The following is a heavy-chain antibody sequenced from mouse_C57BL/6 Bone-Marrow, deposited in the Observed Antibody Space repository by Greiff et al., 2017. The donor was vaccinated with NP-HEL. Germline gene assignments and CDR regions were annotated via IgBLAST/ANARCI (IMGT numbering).Heavy chain of an antibody. CDR2: IDPENGDT. CDR3: TNWYYAMDY. J-gene: IGHJ4*01. CDR1: GFNINDDY. D-gene: IGHD4-1*01. Sequence: VQLQQSGAELVRPGASVKLSCTASGFNINDDYMHWVKQRPEQGLEWIGWIDPENGDTEYASKFQGKATITADTSSNTAYLQLSSLTSEDTAVYYCTNWYYAMDYWGQGTSVTVSS. V-gene: IGHV14-4*01.